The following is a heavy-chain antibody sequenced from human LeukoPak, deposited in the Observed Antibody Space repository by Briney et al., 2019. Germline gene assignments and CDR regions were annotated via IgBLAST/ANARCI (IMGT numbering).Heavy chain of an antibody. CDR1: SVSISSYY. CDR3: ARTYSNYVDY. Sequence: SETPSLTCTVSSVSISSYYWNWIRQPAGKGLEWIGRVYTSGSTDYNPSLKSRVTMSVDTSKNQFSLKLSSVTAADTAVYYCARTYSNYVDYWGQGTLVTVSS. J-gene: IGHJ4*02. V-gene: IGHV4-4*07. D-gene: IGHD4-11*01. CDR2: VYTSGST.